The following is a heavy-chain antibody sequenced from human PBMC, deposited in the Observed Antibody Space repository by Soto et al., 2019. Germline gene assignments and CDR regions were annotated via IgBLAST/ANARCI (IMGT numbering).Heavy chain of an antibody. D-gene: IGHD5-18*01. V-gene: IGHV3-53*01. Sequence: GGSLRLSCAASGFTVSSNYMSWVRQAPGKGLDWVSVIYSGGSRYYADSVKGRFTISRDNSKNTLYLQMNSLRAEDTAVYYCARDPGGYSYGYNYYYYGMDVWGQGTTVTVSS. J-gene: IGHJ6*02. CDR1: GFTVSSNY. CDR3: ARDPGGYSYGYNYYYYGMDV. CDR2: IYSGGSR.